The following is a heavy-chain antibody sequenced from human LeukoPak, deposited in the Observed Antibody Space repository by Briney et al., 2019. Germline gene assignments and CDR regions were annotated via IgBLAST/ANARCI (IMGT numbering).Heavy chain of an antibody. CDR1: GFTFSSYE. J-gene: IGHJ4*02. CDR3: ARAYYDSSGEY. Sequence: TGGSLRLSCAASGFTFSSYEMNWVRQAPGKGLEWVSYISSSGSTIYYADSVKGRFTISRDNAKNSLYLQMNSLRAEDTAVYYCARAYYDSSGEYWGQGTLVTVSS. CDR2: ISSSGSTI. D-gene: IGHD3-22*01. V-gene: IGHV3-48*03.